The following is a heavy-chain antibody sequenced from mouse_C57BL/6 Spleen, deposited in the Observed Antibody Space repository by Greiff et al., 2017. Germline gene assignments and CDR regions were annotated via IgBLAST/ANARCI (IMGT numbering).Heavy chain of an antibody. CDR3: AYYDYGEFAY. Sequence: VQLKQSGPELVKPGASVKIPCKASGYTFTDYNMDWVKQSNGKSLEWIGDINPNNGGTIYNQKFKGKATLTVDKSSSTAYMELRSLTSEDTAVYYCAYYDYGEFAYWGQGTLVTVSA. CDR2: INPNNGGT. J-gene: IGHJ3*01. V-gene: IGHV1-18*01. D-gene: IGHD2-4*01. CDR1: GYTFTDYN.